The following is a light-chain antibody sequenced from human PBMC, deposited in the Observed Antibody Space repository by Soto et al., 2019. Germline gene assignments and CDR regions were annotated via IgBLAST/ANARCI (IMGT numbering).Light chain of an antibody. CDR3: QQRSNWLYT. CDR2: DAS. J-gene: IGKJ2*01. Sequence: EIVLTQSPATLSLSPGERATLSCRASQSVSSYLAWYQQKPGQAPRLLIYDASNRATGIPARFSGSGSGTDFTLTISSLEPEDFAVYYCQQRSNWLYTFGQGTKLHIK. V-gene: IGKV3-11*01. CDR1: QSVSSY.